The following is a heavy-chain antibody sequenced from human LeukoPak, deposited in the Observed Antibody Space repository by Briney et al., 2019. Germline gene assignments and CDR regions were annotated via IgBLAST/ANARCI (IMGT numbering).Heavy chain of an antibody. Sequence: GGSLRLSCAASGFTFSSYEMSWVRQAPGKGLERVSAISGSGGSTYYADSVKGRFTISRDNSKNTLYLQMNSLRAEDTAVYYCAKDLAVGGSYGRGYFDYWGQGTLVTVSS. CDR1: GFTFSSYE. CDR3: AKDLAVGGSYGRGYFDY. D-gene: IGHD1-26*01. CDR2: ISGSGGST. V-gene: IGHV3-23*01. J-gene: IGHJ4*02.